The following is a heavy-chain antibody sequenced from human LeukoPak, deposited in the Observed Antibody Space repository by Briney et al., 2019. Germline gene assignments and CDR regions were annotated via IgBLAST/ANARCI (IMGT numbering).Heavy chain of an antibody. D-gene: IGHD6-19*01. J-gene: IGHJ4*02. CDR3: ARAMPYFYGSIAVPGTIDY. CDR2: INHSGST. Sequence: SETLSLTCAVYGETFIHNFWTWIRQPPGKGLEWIGQINHSGSTYYNPSLKSRVTISVDTSKNQFSLKLTSVTAADTAVYYCARAMPYFYGSIAVPGTIDYWGQGILVTVSS. CDR1: GETFIHNF. V-gene: IGHV4-34*01.